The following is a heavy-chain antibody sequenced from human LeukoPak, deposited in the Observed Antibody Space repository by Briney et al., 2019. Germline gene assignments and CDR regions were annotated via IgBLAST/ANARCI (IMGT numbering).Heavy chain of an antibody. CDR2: IIPRLGTT. J-gene: IGHJ4*02. Sequence: SVKVSCKASGGTFNSYAINWVRQAPGQGLELMGGIIPRLGTTKYIEKFQGRITITTDESTTTAYMELTSLRSEDTAVYYCAADGTDWGQGTLVTVSS. CDR3: AADGTD. CDR1: GGTFNSYA. V-gene: IGHV1-69*05.